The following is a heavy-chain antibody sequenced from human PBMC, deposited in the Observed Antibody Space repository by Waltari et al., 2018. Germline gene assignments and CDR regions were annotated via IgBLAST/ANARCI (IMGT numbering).Heavy chain of an antibody. J-gene: IGHJ4*02. V-gene: IGHV3-30*02. CDR3: GIDVSGPIDY. CDR1: GFTFTTYG. CDR2: IRYNGIAK. D-gene: IGHD1-26*01. Sequence: QVQLVESGGGVVQPGESLRLSCTASGFTFTTYGMHWVRQAPGKGLWWLAFIRYNGIAKYYAGSVRGRFTISRDISKNAVYLQMNSLRADDTAVYYCGIDVSGPIDYWGQGTLVTVSS.